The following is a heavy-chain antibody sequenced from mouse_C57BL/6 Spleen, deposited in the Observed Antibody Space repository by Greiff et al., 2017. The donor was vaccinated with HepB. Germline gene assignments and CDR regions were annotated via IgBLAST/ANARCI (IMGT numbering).Heavy chain of an antibody. CDR3: ARFGLLRGAMDY. D-gene: IGHD1-1*01. V-gene: IGHV1-80*01. J-gene: IGHJ4*01. CDR2: IYPGDGDT. CDR1: GYAFSSYW. Sequence: QVQLQQSGAELVKPGASVKISCKASGYAFSSYWMNWVKQRPGKGLEWIGQIYPGDGDTNYNGKFKGKATLTADKSSSTAYMQLSSLTSEDSAVYFCARFGLLRGAMDYWGQGTSVTVSS.